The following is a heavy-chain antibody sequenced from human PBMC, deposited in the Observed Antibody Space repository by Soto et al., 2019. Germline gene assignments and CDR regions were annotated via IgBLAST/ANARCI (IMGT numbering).Heavy chain of an antibody. D-gene: IGHD5-18*01. Sequence: ASVKVSCKASGGTFSSYTISWVRQAPGQGLEWMGRIIPILGIANYAQKFQGRVTITADKSTSTAYMELSSLRSEDTAVYYCARGGVDTAMGDAFDIWGPGTMVTVSS. CDR2: IIPILGIA. V-gene: IGHV1-69*02. J-gene: IGHJ3*02. CDR3: ARGGVDTAMGDAFDI. CDR1: GGTFSSYT.